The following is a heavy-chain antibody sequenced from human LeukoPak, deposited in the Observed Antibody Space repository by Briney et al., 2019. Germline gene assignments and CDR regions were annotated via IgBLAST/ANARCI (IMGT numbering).Heavy chain of an antibody. Sequence: GGSLRLSCAVSGFTVITNHMTWVRQAPGKGLEWVSAINDVDTPYYADTVRGRFTISRDSANNTLYLQMKRLRPEDTAVYHCARDMVHSSGAFDSWGQGTLVTV. CDR1: GFTVITNH. CDR3: ARDMVHSSGAFDS. V-gene: IGHV3-53*01. J-gene: IGHJ4*02. D-gene: IGHD3-22*01. CDR2: INDVDTP.